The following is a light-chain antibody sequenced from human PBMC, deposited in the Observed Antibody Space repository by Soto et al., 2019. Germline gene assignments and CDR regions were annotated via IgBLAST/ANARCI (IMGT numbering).Light chain of an antibody. J-gene: IGKJ1*01. V-gene: IGKV1-5*01. Sequence: DIQMTQSPSTLSASVGDRVTIACRASQSISSWLAWYQQKPGKAPKLLIYAASSLQSGVPSRFSGGGSGTEFTLTVSSLQPDDFATYHCQQYNSYPWTFGQGTKVDIK. CDR3: QQYNSYPWT. CDR1: QSISSW. CDR2: AAS.